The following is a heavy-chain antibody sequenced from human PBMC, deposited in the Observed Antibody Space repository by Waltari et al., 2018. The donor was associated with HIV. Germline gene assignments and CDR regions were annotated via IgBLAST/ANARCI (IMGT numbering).Heavy chain of an antibody. J-gene: IGHJ4*02. CDR1: GGTFSSYA. CDR3: ARDLALGDDSSGYYIS. V-gene: IGHV1-69*01. D-gene: IGHD3-22*01. CDR2: IIPIFGTA. Sequence: QVQLVQSGAEVKKPGSSVKVSCKASGGTFSSYAISWVRQAPGQGLEWRGGIIPIFGTANYAQKFQGRVTVTADESTSTAYMGLSSLRSEDTAVYYCARDLALGDDSSGYYISWGQGTLVTVSS.